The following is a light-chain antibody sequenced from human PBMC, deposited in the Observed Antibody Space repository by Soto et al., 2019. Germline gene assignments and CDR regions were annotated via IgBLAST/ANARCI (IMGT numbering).Light chain of an antibody. CDR2: DAS. J-gene: IGKJ3*01. CDR1: QSISTY. Sequence: EIVLTQAPATLSSSPGESATLSCRASQSISTYLAWYQQKPGQAPRLLISDASKRAAGVPARFTGSGSGTDFTITISRLEPEDFAVYYCQQYGSSTFTFGPGTKVDIK. V-gene: IGKV3-11*01. CDR3: QQYGSSTFT.